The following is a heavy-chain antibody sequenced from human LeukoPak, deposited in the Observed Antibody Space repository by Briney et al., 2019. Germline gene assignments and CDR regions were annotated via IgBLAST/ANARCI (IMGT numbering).Heavy chain of an antibody. D-gene: IGHD3-22*01. Sequence: GGSLRLSCAASGFTFDDYAMHWVRQAPGKGLEWVSGISWNSGSIGYADSVKGRFTISRDNAKNSLYLQMNSLRAEDTALYYCAKDAHHYYDSSGFDYWGQGTLVTVSS. CDR3: AKDAHHYYDSSGFDY. CDR2: ISWNSGSI. V-gene: IGHV3-9*01. J-gene: IGHJ4*02. CDR1: GFTFDDYA.